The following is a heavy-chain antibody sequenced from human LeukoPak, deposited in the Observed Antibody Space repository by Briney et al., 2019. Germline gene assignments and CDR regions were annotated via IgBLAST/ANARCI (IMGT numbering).Heavy chain of an antibody. D-gene: IGHD3-10*01. J-gene: IGHJ4*02. CDR1: GFTFSSYA. CDR3: ARVQVFGSDYFDY. Sequence: GGSLRLSCAASGFTFSSYAMHWVRQAPGKGLEWVAVISYDGSNKYYADSVKGRFTISRDNAKNSLYLQMNSLRAEDTAVYYCARVQVFGSDYFDYWGQGTLVTVSS. V-gene: IGHV3-30-3*01. CDR2: ISYDGSNK.